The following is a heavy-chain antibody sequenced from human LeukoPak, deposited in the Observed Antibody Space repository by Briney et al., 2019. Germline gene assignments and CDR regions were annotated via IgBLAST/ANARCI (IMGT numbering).Heavy chain of an antibody. J-gene: IGHJ6*03. Sequence: ASVKVSCKASGYTFSTYYMHWVRQAPGQGLEWMGIINPSGGTTSYAQKFQGRVTVTRDTSTSTVYMELSSLRTEDTALYYCARGEQLVGGPYYYYMDVWGKGTTVAVSS. CDR3: ARGEQLVGGPYYYYMDV. V-gene: IGHV1-46*01. D-gene: IGHD6-6*01. CDR1: GYTFSTYY. CDR2: INPSGGTT.